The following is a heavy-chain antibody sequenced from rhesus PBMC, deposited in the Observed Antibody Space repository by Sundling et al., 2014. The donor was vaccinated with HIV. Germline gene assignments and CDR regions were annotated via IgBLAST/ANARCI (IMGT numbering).Heavy chain of an antibody. J-gene: IGHJ4*01. Sequence: QVQLQESGPGLVKPSETLSLTCAVSGGSITSNYWNWIRQAPGKGLEWIGYIYGRGSSTNYNPSLKSRVTLSVDTSKNQFSLKLSYVTAADTAVYYCARTGPWTGYYSFDYWGQGVLVTVSS. CDR3: ARTGPWTGYYSFDY. V-gene: IGHV4-169*01. D-gene: IGHD3-3*01. CDR1: GGSITSNY. CDR2: IYGRGSST.